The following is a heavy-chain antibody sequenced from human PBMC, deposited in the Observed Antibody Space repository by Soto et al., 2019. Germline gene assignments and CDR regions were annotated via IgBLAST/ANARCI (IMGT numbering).Heavy chain of an antibody. Sequence: GASVKVSCKASGFTFTSSAVQWVRRARGQRLEWIGWIVVGSGNTNYAQKFQERVTITRDMSTSTAYMALSSLRSEDTAVYYCAAVATVTTYFDYWGQGTLVTVSS. CDR3: AAVATVTTYFDY. V-gene: IGHV1-58*01. D-gene: IGHD4-17*01. CDR2: IVVGSGNT. CDR1: GFTFTSSA. J-gene: IGHJ4*02.